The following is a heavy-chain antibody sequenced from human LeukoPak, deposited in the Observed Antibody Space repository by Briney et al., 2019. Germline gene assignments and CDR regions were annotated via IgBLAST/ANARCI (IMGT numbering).Heavy chain of an antibody. Sequence: SETLSLTCTVSGGSISSYYWSWIRQTPGKGLEWIGDIYYSGSTNYNPSLKSRVTISVDTSKNQFSLKVNSVTAADTAVYYCARKPIFASGRHWYYFDSWGQGTLVTVSS. CDR2: IYYSGST. J-gene: IGHJ4*02. V-gene: IGHV4-59*08. CDR1: GGSISSYY. CDR3: ARKPIFASGRHWYYFDS. D-gene: IGHD3-10*01.